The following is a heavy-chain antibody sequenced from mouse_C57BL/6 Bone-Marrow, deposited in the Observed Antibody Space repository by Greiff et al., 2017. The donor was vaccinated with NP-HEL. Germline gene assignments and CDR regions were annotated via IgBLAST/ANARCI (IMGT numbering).Heavy chain of an antibody. CDR1: GYTFTSYW. D-gene: IGHD1-1*01. J-gene: IGHJ3*01. CDR2: IHPNSGST. Sequence: QVQLQQPGAELVKPGASVKLSCKASGYTFTSYWMHWVKQRPGQGLEWIGMIHPNSGSTNYNEKFKSKATLTVDKSSSTAYMQLSSLTSEDSAVSSGASPLYYYGGTWFAYWGQGTLVTVSA. V-gene: IGHV1-64*01. CDR3: ASPLYYYGGTWFAY.